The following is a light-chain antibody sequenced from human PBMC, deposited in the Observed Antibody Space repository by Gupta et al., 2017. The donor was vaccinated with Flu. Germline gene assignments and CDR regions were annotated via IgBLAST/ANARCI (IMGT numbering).Light chain of an antibody. V-gene: IGKV1-39*01. J-gene: IGKJ4*01. CDR3: QQSDSTPPT. Sequence: DVQMPQSPSSLSASIGDRVTITCRASQTISNYLHWYQQKPGQALMLLIYTASTLQSGVPSRFSGSGSGTDFTLTINSLQPEDFATYYCQQSDSTPPTFGRGTRVEIK. CDR2: TAS. CDR1: QTISNY.